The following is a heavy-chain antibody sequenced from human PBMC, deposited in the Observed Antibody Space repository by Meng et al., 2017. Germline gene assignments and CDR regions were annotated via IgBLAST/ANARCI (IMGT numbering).Heavy chain of an antibody. Sequence: GASLKISCKGSGYSFTSYWIGWVRPMPGKGLEWMGIIYPGDSDTRYSTSFQGQVTISADQSICTAYLQWSSLKASDTAMYYCATTVLTYYYDSSGYYRDAFDIWGQGTMVTVSS. CDR3: ATTVLTYYYDSSGYYRDAFDI. J-gene: IGHJ3*02. V-gene: IGHV5-51*01. CDR1: GYSFTSYW. CDR2: IYPGDSDT. D-gene: IGHD3-22*01.